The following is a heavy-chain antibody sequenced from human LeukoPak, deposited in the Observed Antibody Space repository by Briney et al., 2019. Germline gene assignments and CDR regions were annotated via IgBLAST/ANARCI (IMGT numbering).Heavy chain of an antibody. Sequence: SETLSLTCTVSGGSISGYYWTWTRQPPGKGLGWIGQIHYSGKADYNPSLRSRITISVDTPKNKMFLKLSSVTAADTAVYYCARFGIFYDMDVWGRGTTVTVSS. J-gene: IGHJ6*02. D-gene: IGHD3-16*01. V-gene: IGHV4-59*01. CDR1: GGSISGYY. CDR2: IHYSGKA. CDR3: ARFGIFYDMDV.